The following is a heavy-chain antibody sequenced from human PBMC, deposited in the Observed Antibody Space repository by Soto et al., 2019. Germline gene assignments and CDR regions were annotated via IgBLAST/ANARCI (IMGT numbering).Heavy chain of an antibody. CDR3: ATGTNGTTGWYHP. D-gene: IGHD1-1*01. V-gene: IGHV1-2*02. Sequence: QEQLVQSGTEVKKPGASVTVSCKSSGYTFTDFYLHWLRQAPGQGLEWVGWINPKTGYTKSSQKFQGRVTMSSDTSVSTAYIDLTSLTSDDTAMYYCATGTNGTTGWYHPWGQGTRVTVSS. CDR2: INPKTGYT. J-gene: IGHJ5*02. CDR1: GYTFTDFY.